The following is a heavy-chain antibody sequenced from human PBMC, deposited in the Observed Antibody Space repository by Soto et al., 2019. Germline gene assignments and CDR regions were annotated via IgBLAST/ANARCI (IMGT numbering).Heavy chain of an antibody. CDR2: IIPIFGTP. V-gene: IGHV1-69*12. D-gene: IGHD5-12*01. J-gene: IGHJ4*02. CDR3: ASRSENGYNYDFDY. Sequence: QVLLVQSGAEVKKPGSSVKVSCKASGGTFNSYAFSWVRQAPGQGLEWMGGIIPIFGTPNYAQKFQGRVTITADESTSTAYMELSGLRSEDTAVYYWASRSENGYNYDFDYWGQGTLVTVSS. CDR1: GGTFNSYA.